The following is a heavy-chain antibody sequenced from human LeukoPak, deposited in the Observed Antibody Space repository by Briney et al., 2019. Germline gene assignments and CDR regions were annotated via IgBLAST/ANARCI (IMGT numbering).Heavy chain of an antibody. CDR2: ININTGNP. CDR3: ATPGLYCSGGSCPPYYYYGMDV. CDR1: GYTFTSYA. D-gene: IGHD2-15*01. Sequence: ASVKVSCKASGYTFTSYAMNWVRQAPGQGLEWMGWININTGNPTYAQGFTGRFVFSLDTSVSTAYLQICSLKAEDTAVYYYATPGLYCSGGSCPPYYYYGMDVWGKGTTVTVSS. J-gene: IGHJ6*04. V-gene: IGHV7-4-1*01.